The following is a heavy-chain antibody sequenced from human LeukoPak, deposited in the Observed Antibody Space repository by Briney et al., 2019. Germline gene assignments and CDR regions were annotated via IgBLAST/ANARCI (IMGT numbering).Heavy chain of an antibody. V-gene: IGHV3-21*01. J-gene: IGHJ4*02. CDR3: AREVIVATNDY. D-gene: IGHD5-12*01. CDR2: ISSSSSYI. CDR1: GFTFSSYS. Sequence: GGSLRLSCASSGFTFSSYSMNWVRQAPGKGLEWVSSISSSSSYIYYADSVKGRFTISRDNAKNSLYLQMNSLRAEDTAVYYWAREVIVATNDYWGQGPLVTVSS.